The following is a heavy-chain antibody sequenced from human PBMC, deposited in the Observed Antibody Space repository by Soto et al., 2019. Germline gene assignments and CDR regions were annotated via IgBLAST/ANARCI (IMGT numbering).Heavy chain of an antibody. CDR3: AGQYSFGSYGMDV. J-gene: IGHJ6*02. D-gene: IGHD5-18*01. Sequence: SETLSLTCGVSGGSISSGGYSWIWIRQPPGKGLEWIGYIYHSGSTYYNPSLKSRVTISVDTSKNQFSLKLSSVTAADTAVYYCAGQYSFGSYGMDVWGQGTTVTVS. CDR1: GGSISSGGYS. V-gene: IGHV4-30-2*01. CDR2: IYHSGST.